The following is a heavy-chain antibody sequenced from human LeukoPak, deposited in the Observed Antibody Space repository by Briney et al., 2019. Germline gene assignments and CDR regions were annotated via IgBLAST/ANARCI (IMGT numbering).Heavy chain of an antibody. CDR1: GFTFSSYG. V-gene: IGHV3-30*18. Sequence: PGRSLRLSCAASGFTFSSYGMHWVRRAPGKGLEWVAVISYDGSNKYYADSVKGRFTISRDNSKNTLYLQMNSLRAEDTAVYYCAKEANIVVVPAARYYYGVDVWGKGTTVTVSS. CDR3: AKEANIVVVPAARYYYGVDV. D-gene: IGHD2-2*01. CDR2: ISYDGSNK. J-gene: IGHJ6*04.